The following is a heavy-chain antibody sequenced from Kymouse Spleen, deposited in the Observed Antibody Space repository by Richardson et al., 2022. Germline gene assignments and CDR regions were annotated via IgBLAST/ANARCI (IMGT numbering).Heavy chain of an antibody. Sequence: QLQLQESGPGLVKPSETLSLTCTVSGGSISSSSYYWGWIRQPPGKGLEWIGSIYYSGSTYYNPSLKSRVTISVDTSKNQFSLKLSSVTAADTAVYYCASITMVRGVHPWGQGTLVTVSS. CDR2: IYYSGST. CDR1: GGSISSSSYY. J-gene: IGHJ5*02. V-gene: IGHV4-39*01. CDR3: ASITMVRGVHP. D-gene: IGHD3-10*01.